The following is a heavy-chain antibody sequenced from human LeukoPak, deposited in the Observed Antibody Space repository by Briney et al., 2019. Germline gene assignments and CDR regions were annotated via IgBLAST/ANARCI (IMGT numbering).Heavy chain of an antibody. V-gene: IGHV1-2*02. CDR1: GYTFTGYY. D-gene: IGHD3-22*01. J-gene: IGHJ3*02. CDR2: INPNSGGT. CDR3: ARDRCYDSSGYSCVNAFDI. Sequence: ASVKVSCKASGYTFTGYYMHWVRQAPGQGLEWMGWINPNSGGTNYAQKFQGRVTMTRDTSISTAYMELSRLRSDDTAVYYCARDRCYDSSGYSCVNAFDIWGQGTMVTVSS.